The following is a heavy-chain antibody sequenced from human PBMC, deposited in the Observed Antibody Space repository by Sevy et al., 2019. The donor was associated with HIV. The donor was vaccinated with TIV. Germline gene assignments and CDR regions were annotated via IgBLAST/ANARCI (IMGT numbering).Heavy chain of an antibody. CDR3: AGENYYDSTAYRFDY. CDR2: ISSSSSYI. D-gene: IGHD3-22*01. J-gene: IGHJ4*02. Sequence: GGSLRLSCAASGFIFSNYNMNWVRQDPGKGLEWVSSISSSSSYIYYADSVKGRFTISRDNAKNSLYLQMNSLRAEDTAVYYCAGENYYDSTAYRFDYWGQGTLVTASS. CDR1: GFIFSNYN. V-gene: IGHV3-21*01.